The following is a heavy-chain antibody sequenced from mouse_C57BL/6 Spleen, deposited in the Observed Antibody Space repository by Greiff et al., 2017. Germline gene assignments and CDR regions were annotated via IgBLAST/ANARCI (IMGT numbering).Heavy chain of an antibody. Sequence: QVQLKQSGPGLVQPSQSLSITCTVSGFSLTSYGVHWVRQSPGPGLAWLGVIWSGGSTDYNAAFISRLSISKDNSKSQVFFKMNSLQADDTAIYYCARSWHAMDYWGQGTSVTVSS. CDR2: IWSGGST. J-gene: IGHJ4*01. V-gene: IGHV2-2*01. CDR1: GFSLTSYG. CDR3: ARSWHAMDY.